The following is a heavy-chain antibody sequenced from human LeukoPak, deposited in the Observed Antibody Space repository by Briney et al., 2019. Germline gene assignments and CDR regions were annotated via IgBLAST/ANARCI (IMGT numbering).Heavy chain of an antibody. J-gene: IGHJ4*02. V-gene: IGHV3-30*18. D-gene: IGHD3-10*02. CDR3: AKSNVRGTWTTPFDY. CDR1: GFTFSSYG. CDR2: ISYDGSNK. Sequence: PGRSLRLSCAASGFTFSSYGMHWVRQAPGKGLERVAVISYDGSNKYYADSVKGRFTISRDNSKNTLYLQMNSLRAGDTAVYYCAKSNVRGTWTTPFDYWGQGTLVTVSS.